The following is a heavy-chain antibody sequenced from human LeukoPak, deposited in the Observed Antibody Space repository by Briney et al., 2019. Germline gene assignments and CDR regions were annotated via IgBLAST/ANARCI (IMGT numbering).Heavy chain of an antibody. D-gene: IGHD5-12*01. J-gene: IGHJ6*02. CDR2: INAGNGNT. CDR3: ARATRAYGMDV. Sequence: ASVKVSCKASGYTFTSYDINWVRQATGQGLEWMGWINAGNGNTKYSQKFQGRVTITRDTPASTAYMELSSLRSEDAAVYYCARATRAYGMDVWGQGTTVTVSS. CDR1: GYTFTSYD. V-gene: IGHV1-3*01.